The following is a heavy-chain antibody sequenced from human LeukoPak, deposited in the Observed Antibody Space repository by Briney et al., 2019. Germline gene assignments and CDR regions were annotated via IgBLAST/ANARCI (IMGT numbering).Heavy chain of an antibody. J-gene: IGHJ4*02. CDR2: ISGSGGST. Sequence: PGGSLRLSCAASGFTFSSYAMSWVRQAPGKGLEWVSAISGSGGSTYYVDSVKGRFTISRDNSKNTLYLQMNSLRAEDTAVYYCAKFVRRGYSGYDSGNYFDYWGQGTLVTVSS. V-gene: IGHV3-23*01. CDR1: GFTFSSYA. D-gene: IGHD5-12*01. CDR3: AKFVRRGYSGYDSGNYFDY.